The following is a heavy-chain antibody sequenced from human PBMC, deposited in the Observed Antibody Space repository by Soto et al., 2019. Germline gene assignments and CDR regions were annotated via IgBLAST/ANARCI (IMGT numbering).Heavy chain of an antibody. J-gene: IGHJ4*02. Sequence: SLRLSCSASGFSFGDYAMGWVRQAPGEGLEWVGFIRSKAYGGTTEYADSVKGRFTISRDNSKNTLYLQMNSLRAEDTAVYYCARSTWYSSSDPFDYWGQGKLVTVYS. CDR3: ARSTWYSSSDPFDY. D-gene: IGHD6-6*01. V-gene: IGHV3-49*04. CDR2: IRSKAYGGTT. CDR1: GFSFGDYA.